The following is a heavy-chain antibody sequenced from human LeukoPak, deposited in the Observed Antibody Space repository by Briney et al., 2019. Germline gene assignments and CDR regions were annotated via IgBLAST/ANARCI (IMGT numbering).Heavy chain of an antibody. CDR2: INAGNGNT. CDR1: GGTFRTYG. J-gene: IGHJ6*02. CDR3: ARDKVDFWSGYRPYYYYGMDV. Sequence: ASVKVSCKASGGTFRTYGISWVRQAPGQGLEWMGWINAGNGNTKYSQKFQGRVTITRDTSASTAYMELSSLRSEDTAVYYCARDKVDFWSGYRPYYYYGMDVWGQGTTVTVSS. V-gene: IGHV1-3*01. D-gene: IGHD3-3*01.